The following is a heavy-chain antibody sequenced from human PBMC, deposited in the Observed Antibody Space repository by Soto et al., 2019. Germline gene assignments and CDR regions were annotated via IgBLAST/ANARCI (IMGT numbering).Heavy chain of an antibody. Sequence: SVKVSCKASGYRFTSYGIGWGRQAPGQGLEWMGWINAYNGNTNYAQNLQGRVTLTTDTSTSTAYMELRSLRSNDTAVYYCAMVDVYVTPSPQDVWGQGTTVTVS. CDR2: INAYNGNT. J-gene: IGHJ6*02. CDR3: AMVDVYVTPSPQDV. V-gene: IGHV1-18*01. CDR1: GYRFTSYG. D-gene: IGHD3-16*01.